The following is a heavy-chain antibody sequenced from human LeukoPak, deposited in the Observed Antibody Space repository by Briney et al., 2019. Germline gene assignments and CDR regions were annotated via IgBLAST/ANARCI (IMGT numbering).Heavy chain of an antibody. J-gene: IGHJ4*02. D-gene: IGHD2-15*01. CDR1: GFTFDDYA. Sequence: GGCLRLSCAVSGFTFDDYAIDWVRQAPGRVLGWVTLISGDGGSTYYADSVKGTMTISRDNSKNSLYLQRHSLRSEDTALYDWAKGVAPYYFDYWGQGTLVTVSS. CDR2: ISGDGGST. CDR3: AKGVAPYYFDY. V-gene: IGHV3-43*02.